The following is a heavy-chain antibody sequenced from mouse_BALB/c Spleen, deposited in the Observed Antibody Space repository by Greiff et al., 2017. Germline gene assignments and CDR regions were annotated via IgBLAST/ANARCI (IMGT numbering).Heavy chain of an antibody. V-gene: IGHV1S81*02. CDR2: INPSNGRT. CDR3: TRGSYSFFYAMDY. Sequence: QVQLQQPGAELVKPGASVKLSCKASGYTFTSYWMHWVKQRPGQGLEWIGEINPSNGRTNYNEKFKSKATLTVDKSSSTAYMQLSSLTSEDSAVYYCTRGSYSFFYAMDYWGQGTSVTVSS. CDR1: GYTFTSYW. J-gene: IGHJ4*01. D-gene: IGHD2-12*01.